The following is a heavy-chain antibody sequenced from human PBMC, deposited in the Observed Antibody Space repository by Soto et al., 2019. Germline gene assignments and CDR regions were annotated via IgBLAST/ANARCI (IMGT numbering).Heavy chain of an antibody. CDR3: ARGGWTQIDY. CDR2: IYYSGST. CDR1: GGSIGSYY. J-gene: IGHJ4*02. V-gene: IGHV4-59*08. D-gene: IGHD3-16*01. Sequence: QVQLQESGPGLVKPSETLSLTCSVSGGSIGSYYWSWIRQPPGKGLEWIGYIYYSGSTNYNPSLKSRVTISVVTSNNHFSLKLSSVIAADTAVYYSARGGWTQIDYWGQGTLVPVSS.